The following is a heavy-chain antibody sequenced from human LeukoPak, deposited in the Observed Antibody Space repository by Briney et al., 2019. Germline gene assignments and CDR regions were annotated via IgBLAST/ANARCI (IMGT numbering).Heavy chain of an antibody. V-gene: IGHV1-69*13. CDR3: ASTHDYSNANFDY. CDR2: IIPVFGTA. J-gene: IGHJ4*02. D-gene: IGHD4-11*01. CDR1: GATFSNYA. Sequence: ASVKVSCKASGATFSNYAISWVRQDPGQGLEWMGGIIPVFGTANYAQKFQGRVTITADESTSTAYMELSSLRSEDTAVYYCASTHDYSNANFDYWGQGTLVTVSS.